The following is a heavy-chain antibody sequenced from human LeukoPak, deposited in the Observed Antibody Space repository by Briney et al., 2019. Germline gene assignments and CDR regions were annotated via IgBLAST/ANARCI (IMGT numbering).Heavy chain of an antibody. CDR1: GGSISGYY. V-gene: IGHV4-4*07. Sequence: PSETLSLTCTVSGGSISGYYWNWIRQPAGRGLEWIGRMYSSGSTSYNPSLTSRVTMSVDTSENQFSLNLNSVTTADTAFYDCARGRAYYDSSGFFNYWGQGILVTVSS. D-gene: IGHD3-22*01. CDR3: ARGRAYYDSSGFFNY. J-gene: IGHJ4*02. CDR2: MYSSGST.